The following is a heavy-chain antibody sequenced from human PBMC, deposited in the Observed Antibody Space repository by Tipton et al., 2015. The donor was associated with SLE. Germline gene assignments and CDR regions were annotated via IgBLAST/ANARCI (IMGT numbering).Heavy chain of an antibody. D-gene: IGHD3-22*01. CDR3: ARNTYYYDSSGPGRDAFDI. J-gene: IGHJ3*02. CDR1: GGSFSGYY. Sequence: TLSLTCAVYGGSFSGYYWSWIRQPPGKGLEWIGEINHSGSTNYNPSPKSRVTTSLDTSNNQFSLKLSSVTAADTAVYYCARNTYYYDSSGPGRDAFDIWGQGTMVTVSS. CDR2: INHSGST. V-gene: IGHV4-34*01.